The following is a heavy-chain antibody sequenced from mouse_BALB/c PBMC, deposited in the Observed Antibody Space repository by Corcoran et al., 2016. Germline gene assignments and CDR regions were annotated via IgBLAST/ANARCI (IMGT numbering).Heavy chain of an antibody. J-gene: IGHJ4*01. Sequence: EVQLQQSGPELVKPGASVKMSCKASGYTFTSYVMHWVKQKPGQGLEWSGYINPYNDGTKYNEKFKGKATLTSDKSSSTAYMELSSLTSEDSEVYYCARGGVPYAMDYWGQGTSVTVSS. CDR3: ARGGVPYAMDY. CDR2: INPYNDGT. V-gene: IGHV1S136*01. CDR1: GYTFTSYV.